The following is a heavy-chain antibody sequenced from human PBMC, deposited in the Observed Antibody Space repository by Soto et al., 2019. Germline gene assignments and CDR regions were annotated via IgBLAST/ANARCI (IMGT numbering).Heavy chain of an antibody. CDR1: GYAFTWFN. D-gene: IGHD3-22*01. CDR3: ASRDYYDSSGYYYRYNYFDY. Sequence: GASVKVSCKASGYAFTWFNIHWVRQAPGQRLEWMGWINPIFGKTNYAQNFQGRVTITADKSTSTAYMEMTSLRSEDTAVYYCASRDYYDSSGYYYRYNYFDYWGQGTLVTVSS. V-gene: IGHV1-69*02. CDR2: INPIFGKT. J-gene: IGHJ4*02.